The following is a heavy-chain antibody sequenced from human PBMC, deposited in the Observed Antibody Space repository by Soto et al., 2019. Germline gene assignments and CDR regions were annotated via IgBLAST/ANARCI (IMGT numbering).Heavy chain of an antibody. J-gene: IGHJ4*02. D-gene: IGHD2-21*02. CDR1: GGSISSYY. Sequence: SETLSLTCTVPGGSISSYYWGWIRQPPGKGLEWIGSIYYSGSTYNNPSLKSRVSTSVDTSKNQFSLKLRSVTAADTALYYCARQRTSVVTQAYFDSWGQGSLVTVS. CDR2: IYYSGST. V-gene: IGHV4-39*01. CDR3: ARQRTSVVTQAYFDS.